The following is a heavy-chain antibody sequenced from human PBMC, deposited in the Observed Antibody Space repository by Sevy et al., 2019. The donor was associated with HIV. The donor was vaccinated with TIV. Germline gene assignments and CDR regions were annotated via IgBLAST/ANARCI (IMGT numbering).Heavy chain of an antibody. J-gene: IGHJ4*02. V-gene: IGHV1-46*01. CDR1: GLTFTSYY. CDR2: MNPGGGGT. CDR3: AAGPEIALWSPPVGH. D-gene: IGHD5-18*01. Sequence: ASVKVSCKASGLTFTSYYMHWVRQAPGQGLEWMGMMNPGGGGTSYAQKFQGRVTMTRDTSTSTVLTELSSLRSEDTAVYYCAAGPEIALWSPPVGHWGQGTLVTVSS.